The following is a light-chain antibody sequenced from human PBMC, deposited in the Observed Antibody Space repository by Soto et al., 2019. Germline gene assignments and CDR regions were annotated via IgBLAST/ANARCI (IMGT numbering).Light chain of an antibody. J-gene: IGKJ2*01. CDR3: QQYGSSPYT. CDR1: QSVTSDY. Sequence: IVLTQSPGTLSLSPGERATLSCRASQSVTSDYLAWYQQKPGQPARLLIYGASNRATAIADRFSGSGSATDFTLTISRVDPEEFAVHYCQQYGSSPYTFGQGTRLDI. V-gene: IGKV3-20*01. CDR2: GAS.